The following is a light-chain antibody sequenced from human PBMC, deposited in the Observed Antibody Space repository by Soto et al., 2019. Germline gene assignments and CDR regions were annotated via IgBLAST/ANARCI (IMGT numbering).Light chain of an antibody. V-gene: IGKV3-20*01. CDR2: GAS. CDR1: QSVSSTY. Sequence: EIVLTQSPGTLSLSPRERATLSCRASQSVSSTYIAWYQQNPGRAPRLLIYGASSRATGIPDRFSGSGSGTDFTLTISRLEPEDFAVYFCQQYGRSPPFTFGQGTKVEIK. CDR3: QQYGRSPPFT. J-gene: IGKJ2*01.